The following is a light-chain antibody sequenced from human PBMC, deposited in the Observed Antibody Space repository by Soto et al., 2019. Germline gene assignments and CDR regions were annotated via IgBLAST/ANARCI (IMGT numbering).Light chain of an antibody. CDR3: QQANSVPLT. CDR2: AAS. Sequence: DIQMPQSPSSVSASVGDRVTITCRASQDISSWLAWYQQKPDKAPKLLIYAASSLQSGVPSRFSGSGSGTDFTLTISSLQPEDFATYYCQQANSVPLTFGGGTKVEIK. V-gene: IGKV1-12*01. CDR1: QDISSW. J-gene: IGKJ4*01.